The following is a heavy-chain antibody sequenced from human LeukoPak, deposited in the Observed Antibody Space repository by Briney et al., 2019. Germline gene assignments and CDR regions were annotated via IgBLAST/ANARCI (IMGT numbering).Heavy chain of an antibody. Sequence: KPSETLSLTCTVSGGSISSYYWSWIRQPPGKGLEWIGYIYYSGSTNYNPSLKSRVTISVDTSKNQFSLKLSSATAADTAVYYCARTYYDYVWGSYRSYYYYMDVWGKGTTVTVSS. CDR3: ARTYYDYVWGSYRSYYYYMDV. J-gene: IGHJ6*03. CDR2: IYYSGST. CDR1: GGSISSYY. V-gene: IGHV4-59*01. D-gene: IGHD3-16*02.